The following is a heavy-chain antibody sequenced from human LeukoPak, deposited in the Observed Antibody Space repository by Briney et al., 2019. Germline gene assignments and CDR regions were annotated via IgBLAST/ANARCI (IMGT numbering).Heavy chain of an antibody. CDR2: INSDGTTT. CDR3: TRVRVPSRVLLPYFDY. D-gene: IGHD3-10*01. V-gene: IGHV3-74*01. Sequence: PGGSLRLSCAASGFTFSSYWMHWVRQAPGKGLVWVSRINSDGTTTSYGTTTSYADSVKGRFTISRDNAKKTLYLQMNNLTAEDTAVYYCTRVRVPSRVLLPYFDYWGQGTLVTVSS. CDR1: GFTFSSYW. J-gene: IGHJ4*02.